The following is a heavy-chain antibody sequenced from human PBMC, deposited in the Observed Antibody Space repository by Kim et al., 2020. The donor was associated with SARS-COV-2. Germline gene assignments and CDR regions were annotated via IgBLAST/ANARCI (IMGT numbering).Heavy chain of an antibody. Sequence: SETLSLTCAVYGGSFSGYYWSWIRQPPGQGLEWIGEINHSGSTNYNPSLKSRVTISVDTSKNQFSLKLSSVTAADTAVYYCARGSGVRGPHITKPHYGMDVWGQGTTVTVSS. CDR3: ARGSGVRGPHITKPHYGMDV. V-gene: IGHV4-34*01. CDR1: GGSFSGYY. J-gene: IGHJ6*02. D-gene: IGHD3-10*01. CDR2: INHSGST.